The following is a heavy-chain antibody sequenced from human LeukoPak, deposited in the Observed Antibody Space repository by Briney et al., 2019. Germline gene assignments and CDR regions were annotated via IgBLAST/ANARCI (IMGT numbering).Heavy chain of an antibody. D-gene: IGHD3-3*01. CDR1: GYSFVFFG. J-gene: IGHJ2*01. CDR2: INSHNGNT. Sequence: ASVKVSCKASGYSFVFFGVSWVRQAPGQGLEWMGWINSHNGNTNYAERLQGRVTMTTGTSTSTSYMELRSLRSDDTAVYYCARVGYDFWSGYYYWYFDLWGRGTLVTVSS. CDR3: ARVGYDFWSGYYYWYFDL. V-gene: IGHV1-18*01.